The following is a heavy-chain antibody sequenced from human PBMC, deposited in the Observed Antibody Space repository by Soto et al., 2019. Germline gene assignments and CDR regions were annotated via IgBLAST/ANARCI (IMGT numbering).Heavy chain of an antibody. CDR2: ISSSSSTI. J-gene: IGHJ6*02. Sequence: GGSLRLSCAASGFTFSSYSMNWVRQAPGKGLEWVSYISSSSSTIYYADSVKGRFTISRDNAKNSLYLQMNSLRDEDTAVYYCAGVVAGTGGMDVWGQGTTVTVSS. CDR3: AGVVAGTGGMDV. CDR1: GFTFSSYS. V-gene: IGHV3-48*02. D-gene: IGHD6-19*01.